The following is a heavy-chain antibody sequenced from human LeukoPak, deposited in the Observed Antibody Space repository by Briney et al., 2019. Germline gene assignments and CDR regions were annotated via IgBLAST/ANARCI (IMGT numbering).Heavy chain of an antibody. J-gene: IGHJ4*02. CDR1: GGSFSGYY. D-gene: IGHD3-22*01. CDR2: INHSGST. V-gene: IGHV4-34*01. Sequence: PSETLSLTCAVYGGSFSGYYWSWIRQPPGKGLEWIGEINHSGSTNYNPSLKSRVTISVDTSKNQFSLKLSSVTAADTAVYYCASGPYYYEKRDYWGQGTLVTVSS. CDR3: ASGPYYYEKRDY.